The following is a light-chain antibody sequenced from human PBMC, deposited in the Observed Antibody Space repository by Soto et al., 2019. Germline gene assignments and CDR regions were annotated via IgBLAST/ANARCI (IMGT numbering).Light chain of an antibody. Sequence: DIQRTQFPSTLSSSVGDRVTVTCRATQSISVWLAWFQQKPGRAPKFLSYDASSLESGVPSRFRGSGSGTEFTLTISNLQPDDFETYYCQQYDNYPLTFGGGTKVDIK. CDR3: QQYDNYPLT. CDR1: QSISVW. CDR2: DAS. V-gene: IGKV1-5*01. J-gene: IGKJ4*01.